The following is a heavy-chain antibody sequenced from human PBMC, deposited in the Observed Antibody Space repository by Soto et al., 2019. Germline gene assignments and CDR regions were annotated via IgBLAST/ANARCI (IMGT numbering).Heavy chain of an antibody. D-gene: IGHD5-18*01. V-gene: IGHV4-30-4*01. J-gene: IGHJ6*02. CDR1: GGSIISGDYY. Sequence: PSETLSLTCTFSGGSIISGDYYWSWIRQPPGKGLEWIGYIYYSGTTYYNPSLKSRVTISVDTYKNQFSLKVNSVTAADTAVYYCARALIQLWPKYYYGMDVWGQRTTVTVSS. CDR3: ARALIQLWPKYYYGMDV. CDR2: IYYSGTT.